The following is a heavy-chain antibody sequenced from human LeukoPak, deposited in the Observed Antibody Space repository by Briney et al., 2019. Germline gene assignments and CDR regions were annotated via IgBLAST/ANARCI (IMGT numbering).Heavy chain of an antibody. CDR3: ARDGPVYYGSGSFDY. D-gene: IGHD3-10*01. V-gene: IGHV3-66*01. CDR2: IYSGGST. Sequence: GGSLRLSCAASGFTVSSNYMGWVRQAPGKGLEWVSVIYSGGSTYYADSVKGRFTISRDNSKNTLYLQMNSLRAEDTAVYYCARDGPVYYGSGSFDYWGQGTLVTVSS. J-gene: IGHJ4*02. CDR1: GFTVSSNY.